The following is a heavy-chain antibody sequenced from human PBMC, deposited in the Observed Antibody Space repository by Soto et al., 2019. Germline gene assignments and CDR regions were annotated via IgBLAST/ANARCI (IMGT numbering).Heavy chain of an antibody. V-gene: IGHV3-48*01. CDR1: GFTFSSYS. D-gene: IGHD3-3*01. CDR2: ISSSSSTI. J-gene: IGHJ4*02. Sequence: EVQLVESGGGLVQPGGSLRLSCAASGFTFSSYSMNWVRQAPGKGLEWASYISSSSSTIYYADSVKGRFTISRDNAKNSLYLQMNSLRAEDTAVYYCATDFWSGYTHDYWGQGTLVTVSS. CDR3: ATDFWSGYTHDY.